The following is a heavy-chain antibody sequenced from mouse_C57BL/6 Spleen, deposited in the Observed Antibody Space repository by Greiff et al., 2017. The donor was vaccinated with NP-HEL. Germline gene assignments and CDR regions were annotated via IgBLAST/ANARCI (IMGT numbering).Heavy chain of an antibody. J-gene: IGHJ4*01. CDR1: GYAFSSYW. Sequence: QVQLQQSGAELVKPGASVKISCKASGYAFSSYWMNWVKQRPGKGLEWIGQIYPGDGDTNYNGKFKGKATLTADKFSSTAYMQLSSLTSEDSAVYFCATYYSNYHHAMDYWGQGTSVTVSS. CDR2: IYPGDGDT. D-gene: IGHD2-5*01. V-gene: IGHV1-80*01. CDR3: ATYYSNYHHAMDY.